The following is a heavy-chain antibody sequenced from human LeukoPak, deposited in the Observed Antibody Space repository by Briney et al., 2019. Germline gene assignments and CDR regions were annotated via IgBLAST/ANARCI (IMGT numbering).Heavy chain of an antibody. CDR3: ARHGSYGWGSYHYLDY. Sequence: SGTLTLTCTVSGGSISSSRLYWGWIRPPPGKGLEWIGSMDYSRSTYCNPSLTSRVTVSVDTSSNQYALKLSSVTAADTDVYYCARHGSYGWGSYHYLDYWGQGTQVTVSS. CDR1: GGSISSSRLY. D-gene: IGHD3-10*01. J-gene: IGHJ4*02. V-gene: IGHV4-39*01. CDR2: MDYSRST.